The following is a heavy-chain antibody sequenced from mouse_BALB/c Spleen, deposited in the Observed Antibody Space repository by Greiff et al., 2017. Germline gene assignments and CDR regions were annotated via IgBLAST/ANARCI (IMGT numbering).Heavy chain of an antibody. J-gene: IGHJ4*01. V-gene: IGHV5-6*01. CDR3: ARQDASGAMDY. CDR1: GFTFSSYG. D-gene: IGHD3-1*01. CDR2: ISSGGSYT. Sequence: EVKLQESGGDLVKPGGSLKLSCAASGFTFSSYGMSWVRQTPDKRLEWVATISSGGSYTYYPDSVKGRFTISRDNAKNTLYLQMSSLKSEDTAMYYCARQDASGAMDYWGQGTSVTVSS.